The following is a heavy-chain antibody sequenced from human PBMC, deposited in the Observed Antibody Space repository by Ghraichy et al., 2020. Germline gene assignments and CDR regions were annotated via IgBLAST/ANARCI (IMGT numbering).Heavy chain of an antibody. Sequence: SETLSLTRAVSGGSISSGGYSWSWIRQPPGKGLEWIGYIYHSGSTYYNPSLKSRVTISVDRSKNQFSLKLSSVTAADTAVYYCARGGLRGDHAIDYWGQGTLVTVSS. D-gene: IGHD3-16*01. V-gene: IGHV4-30-2*01. CDR2: IYHSGST. CDR1: GGSISSGGYS. CDR3: ARGGLRGDHAIDY. J-gene: IGHJ4*02.